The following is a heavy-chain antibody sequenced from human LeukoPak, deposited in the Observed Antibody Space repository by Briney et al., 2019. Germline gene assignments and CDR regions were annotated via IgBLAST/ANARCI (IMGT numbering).Heavy chain of an antibody. J-gene: IGHJ6*02. Sequence: GGSLRLSCAASGFTFSSYTMHWVRQIPGERPEWVSSISGDTTYIYYADSVKGRFTISRDNAKNSLYLQMNSLRAEDTAVYYCARMEWELLGYYYYGMDVWGQGTTVTVSS. CDR1: GFTFSSYT. CDR3: ARMEWELLGYYYYGMDV. D-gene: IGHD1-26*01. V-gene: IGHV3-21*01. CDR2: ISGDTTYI.